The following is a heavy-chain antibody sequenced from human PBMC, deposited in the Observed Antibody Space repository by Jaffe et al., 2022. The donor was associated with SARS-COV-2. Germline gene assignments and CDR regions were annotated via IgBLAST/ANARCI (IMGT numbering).Heavy chain of an antibody. Sequence: EVQLVESGGGLVQPGGSLRLSCAASGFTFSSYSMNWVRQAPGKGLEWVSYISSSSSTIYYADSVKGRFTISRDNAKNSLYLQMNSLRAEDTAVYYCARLHSGSYYNRDYFDYWGQGTLVTVSS. V-gene: IGHV3-48*01. CDR3: ARLHSGSYYNRDYFDY. CDR2: ISSSSSTI. J-gene: IGHJ4*02. CDR1: GFTFSSYS. D-gene: IGHD1-26*01.